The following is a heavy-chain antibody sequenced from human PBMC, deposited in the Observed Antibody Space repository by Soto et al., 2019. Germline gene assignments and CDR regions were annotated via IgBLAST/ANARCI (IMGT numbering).Heavy chain of an antibody. D-gene: IGHD5-18*01. J-gene: IGHJ4*02. Sequence: QVQLVESGGGVVQPGKSLRLSCTASGFTFSTYGMHWVRQAPGKGLEWVAVIWYDGSNKYHGDSLKGRFTISRDNSKNTLYLQMNNLRAEDTAVYYCGRDGALGDTAVVDSWGQGTRFTVSS. CDR2: IWYDGSNK. V-gene: IGHV3-33*01. CDR3: GRDGALGDTAVVDS. CDR1: GFTFSTYG.